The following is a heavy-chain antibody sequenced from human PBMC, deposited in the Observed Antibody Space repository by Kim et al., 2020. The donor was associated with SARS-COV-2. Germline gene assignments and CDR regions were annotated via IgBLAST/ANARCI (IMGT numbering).Heavy chain of an antibody. D-gene: IGHD2-15*01. CDR1: GGSISSGDYY. CDR2: IYYSGST. Sequence: SETLSLTCTVSGGSISSGDYYWSWIRQPPGKGLEWIGYIYYSGSTYYNPSLKSRVTISVETSKNQFSLKLSSVTASDTAVDYCARGGLGDCSGGSCYQGPFGYCGQGRLVTVCS. J-gene: IGHJ4*02. CDR3: ARGGLGDCSGGSCYQGPFGY. V-gene: IGHV4-30-4*01.